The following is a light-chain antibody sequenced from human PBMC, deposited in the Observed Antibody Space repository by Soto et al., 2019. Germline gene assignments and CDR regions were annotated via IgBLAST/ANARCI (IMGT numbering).Light chain of an antibody. CDR2: AAS. Sequence: DIQMTQSPSSLSASVGDRVTITCRASQSISSYLNWYQQKPGKAPKLLIYAASSLQSGVPSRFSGSGSGTDFTLTISSLQPEDFATYYCQQSYSTLQCTFGQGTKLEIK. CDR3: QQSYSTLQCT. V-gene: IGKV1-39*01. CDR1: QSISSY. J-gene: IGKJ2*02.